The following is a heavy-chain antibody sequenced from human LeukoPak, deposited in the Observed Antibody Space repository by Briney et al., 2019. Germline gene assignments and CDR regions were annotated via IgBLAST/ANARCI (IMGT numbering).Heavy chain of an antibody. CDR1: GLTFSSYG. V-gene: IGHV3-30*18. CDR3: AKDGAGYCSGGSCQRGYYFDY. Sequence: GGSLRLSCAASGLTFSSYGMHWVRQAPGKGLEWEAVTSYDGSHKYYADSVKGRFTISRDNSKNTLYLQMNSLRAEDTAVYYCAKDGAGYCSGGSCQRGYYFDYWGQGTLVTVSS. D-gene: IGHD2-15*01. J-gene: IGHJ4*02. CDR2: TSYDGSHK.